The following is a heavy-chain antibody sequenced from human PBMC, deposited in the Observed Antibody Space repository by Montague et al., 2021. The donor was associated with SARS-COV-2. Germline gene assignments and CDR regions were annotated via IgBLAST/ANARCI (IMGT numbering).Heavy chain of an antibody. J-gene: IGHJ6*02. D-gene: IGHD3-3*01. CDR3: AREHWEKYYDFWSGTNLASDYPYYGMDV. V-gene: IGHV4-38-2*02. CDR1: GYSISDGYY. CDR2: IFQSGTT. Sequence: SETLSLTCTVSGYSISDGYYWVWIRQPPGKGLEWTGNIFQSGTTYYNPSLERRSTMSVDTSKNQFSLKLSSVTAADTAVYYCAREHWEKYYDFWSGTNLASDYPYYGMDVWGQGTTVTVSS.